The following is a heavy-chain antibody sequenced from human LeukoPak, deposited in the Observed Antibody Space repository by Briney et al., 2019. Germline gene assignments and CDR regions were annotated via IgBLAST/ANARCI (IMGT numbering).Heavy chain of an antibody. CDR1: GFTFSGYW. CDR3: ATSDDSSGSD. D-gene: IGHD3-22*01. CDR2: INLDGSVR. J-gene: IGHJ4*02. V-gene: IGHV3-7*01. Sequence: PGGSLSLSCAASGFTFSGYWMSWVRQAPGKGLEWVANINLDGSVRHYVDSARGRFTISRDNAKNSLYLQMNSLRAEDTALYYCATSDDSSGSDWGQGTLVTVSS.